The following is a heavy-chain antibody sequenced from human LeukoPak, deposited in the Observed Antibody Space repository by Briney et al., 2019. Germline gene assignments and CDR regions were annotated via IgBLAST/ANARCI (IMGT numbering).Heavy chain of an antibody. D-gene: IGHD3-10*01. CDR1: GFTFSSYW. J-gene: IGHJ4*02. CDR2: IYSDGSST. Sequence: GGSLRLSCAASGFTFSSYWMHWVRQAPGKGLVGVSRIYSDGSSTNYADSVKGRFTISRDNAKNTLYLQMNSLRAEDTAVYYCARDRSSLGLWFGELRNWGQGTLVTVSS. CDR3: ARDRSSLGLWFGELRN. V-gene: IGHV3-74*01.